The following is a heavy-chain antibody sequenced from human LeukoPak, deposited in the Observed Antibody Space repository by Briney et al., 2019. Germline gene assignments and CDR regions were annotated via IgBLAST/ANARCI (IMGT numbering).Heavy chain of an antibody. J-gene: IGHJ4*02. V-gene: IGHV3-74*01. CDR2: INSDGSST. D-gene: IGHD2/OR15-2a*01. CDR3: ARDALAGEKPEYFFDY. Sequence: GGSLRLSCAASGFTFSSYWMHWVRQAPGKGLVWVSRINSDGSSTSYADSVKGRFTIFRDNAKNSVYLQMNGLRAEDTAVYYCARDALAGEKPEYFFDYWGQGTLVTVSS. CDR1: GFTFSSYW.